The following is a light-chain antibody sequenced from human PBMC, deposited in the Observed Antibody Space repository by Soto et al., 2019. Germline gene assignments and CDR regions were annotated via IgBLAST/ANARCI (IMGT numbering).Light chain of an antibody. V-gene: IGLV2-14*01. CDR3: SSYTSSSPRVV. J-gene: IGLJ2*01. CDR2: DVS. CDR1: SSDVGGYNY. Sequence: QSALTQPASVSGSPGQSITISCTGTSSDVGGYNYVSWYQQHPGKAPKLMIYDVSNRPSGVSNRFSGSKSGNTASLTISGLQAEDEADYYCSSYTSSSPRVVFCGGTKLTV.